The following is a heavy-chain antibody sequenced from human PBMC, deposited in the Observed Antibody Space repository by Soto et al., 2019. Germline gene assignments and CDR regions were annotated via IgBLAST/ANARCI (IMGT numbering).Heavy chain of an antibody. CDR2: ARNRAGSYTT. J-gene: IGHJ4*02. Sequence: EVQLVESGGGSAQPGGSLRLSCVGSGFSFSDHHMDWVRQAPGKGLEWVGRARNRAGSYTTEYAASVKGRFTISRDDSKNSLYVQMNSLKTEDTAVYYCSNSPVGKIGSGWGQGTLVTVSS. D-gene: IGHD6-13*01. CDR1: GFSFSDHH. V-gene: IGHV3-72*01. CDR3: SNSPVGKIGSG.